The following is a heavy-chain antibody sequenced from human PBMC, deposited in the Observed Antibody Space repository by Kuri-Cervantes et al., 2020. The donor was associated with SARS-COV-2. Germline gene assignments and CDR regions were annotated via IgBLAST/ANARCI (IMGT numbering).Heavy chain of an antibody. CDR3: TRAGPHGIAAVGTYYYGMDV. Sequence: GESLKISCTASGFTFGDYAMNWFRQTPGKGLEWVGFSRSKAYGGTSEYAASVKDRFTISRDDTGTIAYLQMNSLKTEDTAVYYCTRAGPHGIAAVGTYYYGMDVWGQGTTVTVSS. V-gene: IGHV3-49*03. D-gene: IGHD6-13*01. CDR2: SRSKAYGGTS. CDR1: GFTFGDYA. J-gene: IGHJ6*02.